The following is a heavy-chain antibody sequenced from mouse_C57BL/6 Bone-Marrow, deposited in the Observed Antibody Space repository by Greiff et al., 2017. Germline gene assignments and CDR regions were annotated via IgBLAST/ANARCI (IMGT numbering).Heavy chain of an antibody. J-gene: IGHJ2*01. D-gene: IGHD1-1*01. CDR2: FYPGSGSI. CDR1: GYTFTEYT. Sequence: VQLQQSGAELVKPGASVKLSCKASGYTFTEYTIHWVKQRSGQGLEWIGWFYPGSGSIKYTEKFKDKATLTADKSSSTVYMELSRLTSEDSAVYFCARDERDYYGSSHDVDYWGQGATLTVSA. V-gene: IGHV1-62-2*01. CDR3: ARDERDYYGSSHDVDY.